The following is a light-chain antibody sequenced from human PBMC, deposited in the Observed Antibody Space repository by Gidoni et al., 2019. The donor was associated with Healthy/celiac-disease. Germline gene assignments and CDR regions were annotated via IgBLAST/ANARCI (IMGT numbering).Light chain of an antibody. Sequence: VLTQSPATLSLSPGERATLSCRASQSVSSYLAWYQQKPGQAPRLLIYDASNRATGIPARFSGSGSGTDFTLTISSLEPEDFAVYSCQQRSNWPPLTFGQGTKVEIK. V-gene: IGKV3-11*01. CDR3: QQRSNWPPLT. CDR2: DAS. J-gene: IGKJ1*01. CDR1: QSVSSY.